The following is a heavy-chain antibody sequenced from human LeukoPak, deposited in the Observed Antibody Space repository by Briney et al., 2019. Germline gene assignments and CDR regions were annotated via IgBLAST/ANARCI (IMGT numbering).Heavy chain of an antibody. J-gene: IGHJ4*02. CDR1: GGSISSYY. V-gene: IGHV4-59*12. CDR2: IYYSGST. D-gene: IGHD3-22*01. Sequence: SETLSLTCTVSGGSISSYYWSWIRQPPGKGLEWIGYIYYSGSTNYNPSLKSRVTISVDTSKNQFSLKLSSVTAADTAVYYCARARDSSGYYAPYYFDYWGQGTLVTVSS. CDR3: ARARDSSGYYAPYYFDY.